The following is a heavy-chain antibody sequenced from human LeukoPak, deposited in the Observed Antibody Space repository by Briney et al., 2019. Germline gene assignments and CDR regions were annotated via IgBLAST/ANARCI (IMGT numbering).Heavy chain of an antibody. J-gene: IGHJ5*02. CDR2: IYYSGTT. Sequence: SEPLSLTCTVSGGSIDSNSWTWIRQPPGKGLEWIGYIYYSGTTNYNPSLKSRVTMSVDMSKNQFSLKLSSATAADTAVYYCARRSSSWKNWSDPWGQGTLVTVPS. CDR3: ARRSSSWKNWSDP. D-gene: IGHD6-13*01. V-gene: IGHV4-59*01. CDR1: GGSIDSNS.